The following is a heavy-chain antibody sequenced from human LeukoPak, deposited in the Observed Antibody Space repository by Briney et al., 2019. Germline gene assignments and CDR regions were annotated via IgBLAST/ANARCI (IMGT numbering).Heavy chain of an antibody. CDR1: GFTFSSYA. CDR3: GGGWYFFDY. CDR2: ISYDGSNK. D-gene: IGHD6-19*01. Sequence: QPGRSLRLSCAASGFTFSSYAMHWVRQAPGKGLEWVAVISYDGSNKYYADSVKGRFTISRDNSKNTLYLQMNSLRAEDTAVYYCGGGWYFFDYWGQGTLVTVSS. J-gene: IGHJ4*02. V-gene: IGHV3-30-3*01.